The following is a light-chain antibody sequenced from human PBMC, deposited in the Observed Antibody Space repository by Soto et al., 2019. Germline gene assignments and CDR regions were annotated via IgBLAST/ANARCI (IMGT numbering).Light chain of an antibody. CDR3: QQYNNWPPT. CDR1: QSVSSN. Sequence: EIVMTQSPASLSVSPGERATLSCRASQSVSSNIAWYQQKPGQTPRLLIYGASTRATDIPARFSGSGSGTEFTLTISSLQSEDFAVYSCQQYNNWPPTFGPGTKVDIK. CDR2: GAS. V-gene: IGKV3-15*01. J-gene: IGKJ3*01.